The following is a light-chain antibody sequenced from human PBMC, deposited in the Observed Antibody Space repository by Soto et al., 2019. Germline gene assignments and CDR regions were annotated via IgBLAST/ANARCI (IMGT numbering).Light chain of an antibody. CDR2: AAS. CDR1: QGITSW. CDR3: QQATSFPRT. Sequence: DIQMTQSPSSVSASVGDRVTISCRAGQGITSWLAWYQQKPGRAPKLLIYAASTLQSGVPSRFSGSGSGTEFTLTISSLQPEDFATYYCQQATSFPRTFGQGTKVDIK. V-gene: IGKV1-12*01. J-gene: IGKJ1*01.